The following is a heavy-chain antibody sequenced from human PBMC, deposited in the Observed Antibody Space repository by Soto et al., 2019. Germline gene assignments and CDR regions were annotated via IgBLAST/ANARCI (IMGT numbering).Heavy chain of an antibody. CDR2: MLYSGLT. CDR1: GYSVSSSDYY. V-gene: IGHV4-39*01. Sequence: ETLSLTCSVSGYSVSSSDYYWAWIRQPPGKGLEWIGSMLYSGLTYYNPSLKSRVTLSVDTSKNQFSVRLNSVTASDTAVYYCAPLSVSLSGPYGIHVWGQGTTVTSP. J-gene: IGHJ6*02. D-gene: IGHD2-15*01. CDR3: APLSVSLSGPYGIHV.